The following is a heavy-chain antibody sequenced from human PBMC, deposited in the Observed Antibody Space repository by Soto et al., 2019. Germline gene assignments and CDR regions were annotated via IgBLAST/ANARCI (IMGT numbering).Heavy chain of an antibody. V-gene: IGHV3-43D*03. CDR1: GFTFDDYA. Sequence: GGSLRLSCAASGFTFDDYAMHWVRQAPGKGLEWVSLISWDGGSTYYADSVKGRFTISRDNSKNSLYLQMNSLRAEDAALYYCAKDGLVGATEDYFDYWGQGTLVTVSS. CDR2: ISWDGGST. CDR3: AKDGLVGATEDYFDY. J-gene: IGHJ4*02. D-gene: IGHD1-26*01.